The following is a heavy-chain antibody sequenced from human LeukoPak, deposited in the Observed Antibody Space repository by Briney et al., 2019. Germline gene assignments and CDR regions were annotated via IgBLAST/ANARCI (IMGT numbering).Heavy chain of an antibody. V-gene: IGHV3-74*01. Sequence: GGSLRLSCAASGFTFSSYWMHWVRHAPGKGLVWVSRINSDGSSTSYADSVKGRLTISRDNAKNTLYLQMNSLRVEDTAVYYCARGDGYAQRDWGQGTLVTVPS. CDR3: ARGDGYAQRD. CDR1: GFTFSSYW. CDR2: INSDGSST. J-gene: IGHJ4*02. D-gene: IGHD5-12*01.